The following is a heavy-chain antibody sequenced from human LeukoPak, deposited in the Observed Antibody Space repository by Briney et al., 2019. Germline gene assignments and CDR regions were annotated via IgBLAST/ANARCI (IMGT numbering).Heavy chain of an antibody. CDR3: ARHPTIFGVVSYFDY. V-gene: IGHV4-30-2*03. J-gene: IGHJ4*02. CDR1: GGSISSGGYY. D-gene: IGHD3-3*01. CDR2: IYYSGST. Sequence: SQTLSLTCTVSGGSISSGGYYWSWIRQPPGKGLEWIGSIYYSGSTYYNPSLKSRVTISVDTSKNQFSLKLSSVTAADTAMYYCARHPTIFGVVSYFDYWGQGTLVTVSS.